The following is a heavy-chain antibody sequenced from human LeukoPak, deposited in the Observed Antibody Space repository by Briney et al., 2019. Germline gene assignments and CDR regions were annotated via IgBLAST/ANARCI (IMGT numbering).Heavy chain of an antibody. CDR2: IYPGDSDT. Sequence: GESLKISCKGSGYRFTSYWIGWVRQLPGKGLEWMGIIYPGDSDTRYSPSFQGQVTISADKSISTAYLQWSSLKASDTAMYYCARGDVDTVMVGIWFDPWGQGTLVTVSS. CDR3: ARGDVDTVMVGIWFDP. J-gene: IGHJ5*02. V-gene: IGHV5-51*01. CDR1: GYRFTSYW. D-gene: IGHD5-18*01.